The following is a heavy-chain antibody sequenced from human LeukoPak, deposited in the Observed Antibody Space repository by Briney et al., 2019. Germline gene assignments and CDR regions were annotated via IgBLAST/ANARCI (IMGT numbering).Heavy chain of an antibody. CDR2: INGGGGSGGRT. V-gene: IGHV3-23*01. D-gene: IGHD6-13*01. J-gene: IGHJ4*02. CDR1: GFTFSSYA. Sequence: PGGSLRLSCAASGFTFSSYAMSWVRQAPGKGLEWVSIINGGGGSGGRTYYADSVKGRFTISRDNSKNTLYLEMNSLRAEDTAIYYCAKDPGYRTSYDYWGQGTLVTVSS. CDR3: AKDPGYRTSYDY.